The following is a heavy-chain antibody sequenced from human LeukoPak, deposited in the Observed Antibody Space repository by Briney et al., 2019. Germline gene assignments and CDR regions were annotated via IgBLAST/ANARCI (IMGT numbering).Heavy chain of an antibody. CDR1: GFTFSSYG. V-gene: IGHV3-33*01. J-gene: IGHJ4*02. D-gene: IGHD5-24*01. CDR3: ARVELEMATIYYFDY. CDR2: IWYDGTNK. Sequence: GRSLRLSCAASGFTFSSYGMHWVRQAPGKGLEWVAVIWYDGTNKYYADSVKGRFTISRDNSKNTLYLQMNSLRAEDTAVYYCARVELEMATIYYFDYWGQGTLVTASS.